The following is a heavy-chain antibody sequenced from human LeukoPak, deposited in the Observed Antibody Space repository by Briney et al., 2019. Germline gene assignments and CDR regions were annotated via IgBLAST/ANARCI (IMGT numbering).Heavy chain of an antibody. CDR3: ARGVTFVGVVVSPVWFDP. D-gene: IGHD3-16*01. Sequence: SETLSLTCTVSGGSITSGDHYWSWIRHYPGQGLEWIGYSYYSVNSYYNPSLKSRVTISLDTSKNQFSLKLRSVTAADTAVYYCARGVTFVGVVVSPVWFDPWGQGTQVTVSS. V-gene: IGHV4-31*03. CDR2: SYYSVNS. CDR1: GGSITSGDHY. J-gene: IGHJ5*02.